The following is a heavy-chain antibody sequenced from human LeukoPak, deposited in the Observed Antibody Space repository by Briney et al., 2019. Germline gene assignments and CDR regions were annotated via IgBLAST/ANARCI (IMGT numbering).Heavy chain of an antibody. D-gene: IGHD6-13*01. V-gene: IGHV3-48*03. CDR1: GFTFSSYE. CDR3: VTIWIAAAGPVCFDY. CDR2: ISSSGKTI. J-gene: IGHJ4*02. Sequence: PGGSLRLSCEASGFTFSSYEMNWVRQAPGNGLEWVSYISSSGKTIYYADSPKGRFTISRDKTKNSLYLQMNSLRAEDTAVYYCVTIWIAAAGPVCFDYWGEETLVTVFS.